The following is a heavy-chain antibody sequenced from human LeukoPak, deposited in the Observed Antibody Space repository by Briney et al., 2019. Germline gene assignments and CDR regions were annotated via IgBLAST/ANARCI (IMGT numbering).Heavy chain of an antibody. CDR2: INEDGSET. Sequence: PGGSLRLSCATSGFTFSTFRMTWVRRAPGKGLEWVANINEDGSETYYVDSVRGRFTISRDNAKKSMYLQMNSLRAEDTAAYYCYGASYRFDCWGQGTRVTVSS. CDR1: GFTFSTFR. CDR3: YGASYRFDC. J-gene: IGHJ4*02. D-gene: IGHD2-2*01. V-gene: IGHV3-7*01.